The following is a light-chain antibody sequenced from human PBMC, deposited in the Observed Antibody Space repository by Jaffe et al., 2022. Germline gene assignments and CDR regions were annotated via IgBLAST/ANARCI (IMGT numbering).Light chain of an antibody. Sequence: DIQMTQSPSTLSASVGDRVTITCRASQSISSWLAWYQQKPGKAPKLLIYKASSLESGVPSRFSGSGSGTEFTLTISSLQPDDFATYYCQQYNIPWTFGQGTKVEIK. J-gene: IGKJ1*01. CDR3: QQYNIPWT. CDR2: KAS. CDR1: QSISSW. V-gene: IGKV1-5*03.